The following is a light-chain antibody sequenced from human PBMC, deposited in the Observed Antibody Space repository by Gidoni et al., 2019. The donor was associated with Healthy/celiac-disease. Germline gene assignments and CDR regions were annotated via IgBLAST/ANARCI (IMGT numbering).Light chain of an antibody. CDR1: QSISSY. J-gene: IGKJ2*01. Sequence: IQITPSPSSLSASVGDRVTIPCRASQSISSYLNWYQQKPGKAPKLLIYAASSLQSGVPSRFSGSGSGTDFTLTISSLQPEDFATYYCQQSYSTPPYTFGQGTKLEIK. V-gene: IGKV1-39*01. CDR3: QQSYSTPPYT. CDR2: AAS.